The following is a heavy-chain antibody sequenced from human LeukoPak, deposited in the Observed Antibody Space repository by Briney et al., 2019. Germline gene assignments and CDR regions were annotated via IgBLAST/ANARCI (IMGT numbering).Heavy chain of an antibody. CDR3: ATSNSWYLYLQY. Sequence: SETLSLTCTVSGGSISNNYWSWIRQPPGKGLEWIGYIYNSGSTNYNPSLKSRITISVDTSKNQFSLKLNSVTAADTAVYYCATSNSWYLYLQYWGQGTLVTVSS. D-gene: IGHD2/OR15-2a*01. V-gene: IGHV4-59*01. J-gene: IGHJ1*01. CDR1: GGSISNNY. CDR2: IYNSGST.